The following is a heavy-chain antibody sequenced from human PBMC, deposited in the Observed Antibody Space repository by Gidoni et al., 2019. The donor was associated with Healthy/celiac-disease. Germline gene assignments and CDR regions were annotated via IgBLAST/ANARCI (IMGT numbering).Heavy chain of an antibody. J-gene: IGHJ4*02. V-gene: IGHV1-46*01. CDR2: SNPSGGST. CDR1: GYTFTSYS. D-gene: IGHD6-19*01. Sequence: QVQLVQSGAEVKKPGASVKVSCKASGYTFTSYSIHWVRQAPGQGLEWMGISNPSGGSTSYAQKFQGRVTMTRETSTSTVYMELSSLRSEDTAVYYCAREGGSSGWYGDYWGQGTLVTVSS. CDR3: AREGGSSGWYGDY.